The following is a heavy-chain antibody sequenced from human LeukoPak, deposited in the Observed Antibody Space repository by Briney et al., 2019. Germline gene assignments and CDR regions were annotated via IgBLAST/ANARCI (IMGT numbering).Heavy chain of an antibody. D-gene: IGHD1-1*01. CDR1: GFTFCSYT. CDR2: ISSSTNSI. CDR3: ARALFAYRNEGVGFDP. Sequence: GGSLRLSCAASGFTFCSYTMNWVRQAPGKGLEWVSSISSSTNSINYADSVRGRFTISRDNAKKSLDLQMTSLRAEDTAVYYCARALFAYRNEGVGFDPWGQGTQVTVSS. V-gene: IGHV3-21*01. J-gene: IGHJ5*02.